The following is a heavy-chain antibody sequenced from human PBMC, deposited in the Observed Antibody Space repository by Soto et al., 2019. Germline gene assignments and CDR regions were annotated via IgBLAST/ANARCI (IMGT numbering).Heavy chain of an antibody. CDR1: GGTISGYY. CDR3: SRGQRFSAWFDP. CDR2: IYSSGST. Sequence: PSETLSVTCTVTGGTISGYYWTWIRQSAGGGLEWIGRIYSSGSTNYNPSLKSRVTISLDTSMNHFSLRLSSVTAADTAVYYCSRGQRFSAWFDPCAQ. V-gene: IGHV4-4*07. J-gene: IGHJ5*02. D-gene: IGHD3-3*01.